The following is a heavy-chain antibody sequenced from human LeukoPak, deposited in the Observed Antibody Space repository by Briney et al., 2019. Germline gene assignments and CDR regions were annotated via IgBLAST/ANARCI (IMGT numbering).Heavy chain of an antibody. CDR2: ISSSSSTI. V-gene: IGHV3-48*01. CDR1: GFTFSSYS. J-gene: IGHJ4*02. Sequence: GGSLRLSCAASGFTFSSYSMNWVRQAPGKGLEWVSYISSSSSTIYYADSVKGRFTISRDNAKNSLYLQMNSLRSEDTAAYYCARGGEVVVAPAFPFDYWGQGTLVTVSS. D-gene: IGHD3-22*01. CDR3: ARGGEVVVAPAFPFDY.